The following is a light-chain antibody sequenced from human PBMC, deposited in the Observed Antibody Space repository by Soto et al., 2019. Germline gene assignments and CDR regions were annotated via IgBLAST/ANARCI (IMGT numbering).Light chain of an antibody. V-gene: IGLV1-40*01. Sequence: SVLTQPPSVSGAPGQRVAISCTGSSSNIGAEYGVHWYQQLPGTAPKRLIYGDNNRPSGVPDRFSGSKSGNTASLTISGLQAEDEADYYCSSYAGANTPYVFGTGTKVTV. CDR2: GDN. CDR3: SSYAGANTPYV. CDR1: SSNIGAEYG. J-gene: IGLJ1*01.